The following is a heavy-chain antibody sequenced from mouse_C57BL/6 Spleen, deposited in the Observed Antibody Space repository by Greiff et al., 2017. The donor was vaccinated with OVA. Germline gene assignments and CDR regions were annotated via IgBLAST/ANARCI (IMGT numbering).Heavy chain of an antibody. CDR2: IDPGNGDT. CDR1: GFNIKDDY. D-gene: IGHD2-3*01. Sequence: VQLQQSGAELVRPGASVKLSCTASGFNIKDDYMHWVKQRPEQGLEWIGWIDPGNGDTEYASKFQGKATITADTSSNTAYLQLSSLTSEDTAVYYCTTIRSYDGYGVDYWGQGTTLTVSS. CDR3: TTIRSYDGYGVDY. J-gene: IGHJ2*01. V-gene: IGHV14-4*01.